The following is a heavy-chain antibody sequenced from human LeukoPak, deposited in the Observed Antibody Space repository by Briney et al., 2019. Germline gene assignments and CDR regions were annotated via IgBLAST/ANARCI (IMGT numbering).Heavy chain of an antibody. J-gene: IGHJ6*02. CDR3: ASGYSGYVYYYYYGMDV. D-gene: IGHD5-12*01. V-gene: IGHV3-23*01. CDR2: ISGGGGRT. CDR1: GFTFSNYA. Sequence: GGSLRLSCAASGFTFSNYAMSWVRQAPGKGLEWVSEISGGGGRTYYADSLKGRFTISRDNSKNSLYLQMNSLRAEDTAVYYCASGYSGYVYYYYYGMDVWGQGTTVTVSS.